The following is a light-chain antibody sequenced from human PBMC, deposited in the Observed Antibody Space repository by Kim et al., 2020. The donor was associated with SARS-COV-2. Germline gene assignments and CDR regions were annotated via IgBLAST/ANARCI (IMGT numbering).Light chain of an antibody. CDR3: SSYTSSSTVV. Sequence: GQSLTISCTGTSSDVGGYNYVSWYQQHPGKAPKLMIYDVSNRPSGVSNRFSGSKSGNTASLTISGLQAEDEADYYCSSYTSSSTVVFGGGTKVTVL. V-gene: IGLV2-14*03. CDR1: SSDVGGYNY. CDR2: DVS. J-gene: IGLJ2*01.